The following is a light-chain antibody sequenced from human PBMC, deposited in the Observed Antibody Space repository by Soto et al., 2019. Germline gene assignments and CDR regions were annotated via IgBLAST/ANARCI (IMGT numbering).Light chain of an antibody. CDR2: DVS. V-gene: IGLV2-14*01. Sequence: QSVLTQPASVSGSPGQSITISCSGTSSDVGGYNYVSWYQQHPGKAPKLMIYDVSNRPSGVSNRFSGSKSGNTASLTISGLQAEDEAVYYCSSYTSRSTSVVFGGGTKLTVL. J-gene: IGLJ2*01. CDR1: SSDVGGYNY. CDR3: SSYTSRSTSVV.